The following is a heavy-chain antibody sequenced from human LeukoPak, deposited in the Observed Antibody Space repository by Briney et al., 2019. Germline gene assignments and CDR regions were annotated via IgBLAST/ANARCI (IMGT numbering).Heavy chain of an antibody. Sequence: SETLSLTCAVYGGSFSGYYWSWIRQPPGKGLEWIGYIYYSGTTNYNPSLKSRVTISIDTSKNQFSLKLSSVTAADTAVYHCARGAAGYSYGNQAYDYWGQGTLVTVSS. CDR3: ARGAAGYSYGNQAYDY. CDR2: IYYSGTT. CDR1: GGSFSGYY. V-gene: IGHV4-59*01. D-gene: IGHD5-18*01. J-gene: IGHJ4*02.